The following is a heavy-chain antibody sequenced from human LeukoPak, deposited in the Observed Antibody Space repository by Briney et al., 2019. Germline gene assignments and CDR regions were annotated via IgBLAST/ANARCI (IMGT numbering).Heavy chain of an antibody. Sequence: GSLRLSCAASGFPFSSYSMNWVRQAPGKGLEWVSSISSSSSYIYYADSVKGRFTISRDNAKNSLYLQMNSLRAEDTAVYYCASLSGYAWVFDYWGQGTLVTVSS. D-gene: IGHD5-12*01. V-gene: IGHV3-21*01. CDR1: GFPFSSYS. J-gene: IGHJ4*02. CDR3: ASLSGYAWVFDY. CDR2: ISSSSSYI.